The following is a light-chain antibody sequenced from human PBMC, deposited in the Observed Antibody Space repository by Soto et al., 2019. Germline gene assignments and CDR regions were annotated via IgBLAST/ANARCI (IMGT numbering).Light chain of an antibody. CDR3: GSWDGSPSALV. V-gene: IGLV1-51*01. CDR2: DNN. Sequence: QSVLTQPPSVSAAPGQKVTISCSGSSSNIGNNYVSWYQQLPGTAPKLLIYDNNKRPSGIPDRFSGSKSGTSATLDITGLQTGDEADYYCGSWDGSPSALVFGGGTKLTVL. CDR1: SSNIGNNY. J-gene: IGLJ3*02.